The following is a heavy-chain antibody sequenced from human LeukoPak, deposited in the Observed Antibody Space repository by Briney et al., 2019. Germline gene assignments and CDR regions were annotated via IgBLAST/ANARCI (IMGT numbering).Heavy chain of an antibody. CDR2: ISSSSSYI. CDR1: EFTFSSYS. J-gene: IGHJ6*02. D-gene: IGHD2-2*01. Sequence: GGSLRLSCAASEFTFSSYSMNWVRQAPGKGLEWVSSISSSSSYIYYADSMKGRFTISRDNAKNSLYLQMNSLRAEDTAVYYCARGYCSSTSCYGYYYYGMDVWGQGTTVTVSS. CDR3: ARGYCSSTSCYGYYYYGMDV. V-gene: IGHV3-21*01.